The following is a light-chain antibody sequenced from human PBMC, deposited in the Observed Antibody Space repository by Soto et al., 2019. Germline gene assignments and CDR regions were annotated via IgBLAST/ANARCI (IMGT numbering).Light chain of an antibody. V-gene: IGKV3-11*01. CDR1: QSVRRY. Sequence: EIVLTQSPATLSLSPGERATLSCWASQSVRRYLAWYQQKPGQAPRLLIYDASSRATGIPARFSGSGSGTDFTLTISSLEPEDFAVYYFQQRSNVPLLTGGGGTKVEIK. J-gene: IGKJ4*01. CDR3: QQRSNVPLLT. CDR2: DAS.